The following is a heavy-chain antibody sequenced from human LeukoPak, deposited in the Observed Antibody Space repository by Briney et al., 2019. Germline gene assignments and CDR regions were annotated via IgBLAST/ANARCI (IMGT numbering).Heavy chain of an antibody. Sequence: PSETLSLTCTVSGGSISSYYWSWIRQPPGKGLEWIGYIYYSGSTNYNPSLKSRVTISVDTSKNQFSLKLSSVTAADTAVYYCARARVVVTAGRLLYYFDYWGQGTLVTVSS. CDR1: GGSISSYY. CDR2: IYYSGST. CDR3: ARARVVVTAGRLLYYFDY. V-gene: IGHV4-59*01. J-gene: IGHJ4*02. D-gene: IGHD2-21*02.